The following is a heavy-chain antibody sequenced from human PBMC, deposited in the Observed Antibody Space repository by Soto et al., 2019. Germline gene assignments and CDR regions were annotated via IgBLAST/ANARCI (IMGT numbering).Heavy chain of an antibody. CDR1: GDSFSKFG. D-gene: IGHD6-25*01. CDR3: ASDHSGPD. J-gene: IGHJ4*02. Sequence: GPEVRKPGASVNVSCMASGDSFSKFGINWVRQAPGQGLEWMGWISGYSGQTNYAQKSQGRVTMTRDTSTTTAYMELRTLRSDDTAVYFCASDHSGPDWGQGTLVTVSS. CDR2: ISGYSGQT. V-gene: IGHV1-18*01.